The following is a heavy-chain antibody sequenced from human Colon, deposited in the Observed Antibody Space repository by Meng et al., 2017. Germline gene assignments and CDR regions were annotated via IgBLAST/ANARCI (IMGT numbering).Heavy chain of an antibody. CDR1: GFSFRDYA. CDR3: ARDGGSGWSHDY. Sequence: QVHLVESGGGVVQPGRSLRLSCGASGFSFRDYAIHWVRQAPGKGLEWVSFIWYDASNKYYADSVKGRFTISKDNSKNMAYLQINSLTVEDTAVYYCARDGGSGWSHDYWGQGTLVTVFS. D-gene: IGHD6-19*01. V-gene: IGHV3-33*01. CDR2: IWYDASNK. J-gene: IGHJ4*02.